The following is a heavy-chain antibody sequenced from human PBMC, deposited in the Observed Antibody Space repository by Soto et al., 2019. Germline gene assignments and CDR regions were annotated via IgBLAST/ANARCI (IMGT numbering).Heavy chain of an antibody. J-gene: IGHJ3*02. D-gene: IGHD5-12*01. CDR1: GGSISSYC. V-gene: IGHV4-59*01. CDR2: IYYSGST. CDR3: AREVAFDAFDI. Sequence: SETLSLTCTVSGGSISSYCWSWIRQPPGKGLEWIGYIYYSGSTNYNPSLKSRVTISVDTSKNQFSLKLSSVTAADTAVYYCAREVAFDAFDIWGQGTMVTVSS.